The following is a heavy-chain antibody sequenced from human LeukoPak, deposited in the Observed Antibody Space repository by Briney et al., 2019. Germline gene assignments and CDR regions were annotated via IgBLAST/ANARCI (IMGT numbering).Heavy chain of an antibody. CDR3: ATQRGSYLWGTDFDY. Sequence: ASVKVSCKASGYTFTGCYMHWVRQAPGQGLEWMGWINPNSGDTKYAQKFRGRVTMTRDTSISTAYMELSRLRSDDTAVYYCATQRGSYLWGTDFDYWGQGTLVTVSS. D-gene: IGHD3-16*01. CDR1: GYTFTGCY. CDR2: INPNSGDT. V-gene: IGHV1-2*02. J-gene: IGHJ4*02.